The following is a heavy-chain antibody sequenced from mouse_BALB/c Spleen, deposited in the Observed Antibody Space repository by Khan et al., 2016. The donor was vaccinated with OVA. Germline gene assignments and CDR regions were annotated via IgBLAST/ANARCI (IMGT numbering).Heavy chain of an antibody. V-gene: IGHV3-2*02. CDR2: ISYSGST. D-gene: IGHD2-4*01. CDR3: ARGNYDGYAMDY. Sequence: EVQLLETGPGLVKPSQSLSLTCTVTGYSITSNYAWNWIRQFPGNKLEWMGYISYSGSTTYNPSLKSRISITRDTSKNQFFLQLNSVTTEDTATYYCARGNYDGYAMDYWGQGTSVTVSS. CDR1: GYSITSNYA. J-gene: IGHJ4*01.